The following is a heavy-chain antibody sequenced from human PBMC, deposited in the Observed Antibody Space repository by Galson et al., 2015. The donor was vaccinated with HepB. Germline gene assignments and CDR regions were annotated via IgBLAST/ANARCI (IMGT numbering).Heavy chain of an antibody. J-gene: IGHJ3*01. Sequence: SLRLSGAAPGFSVSDYSMNWARQAPGKGLEWGWCCRSSGNYVHYADLVKGRFTISSDNAKNSLYLQVNSLRADDTAVYYCASANVFSDFWTAYTDPFDLWGQGTMVTVSS. CDR1: GFSVSDYS. CDR3: ASANVFSDFWTAYTDPFDL. CDR2: CRSSGNYV. D-gene: IGHD3/OR15-3a*01. V-gene: IGHV3-21*01.